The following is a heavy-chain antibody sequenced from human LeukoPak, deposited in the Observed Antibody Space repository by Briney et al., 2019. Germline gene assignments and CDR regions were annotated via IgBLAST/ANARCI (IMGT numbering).Heavy chain of an antibody. CDR1: GVSITKANW. Sequence: SGTLSLTCDVSGVSITKANWWNWVRLAPGKGLEWIAEVYYSGGTNINPSLKSRVSTSVDTSKKQFSLKLTSVTAADTAVYYCARDSGSYPHWFAPWGQGTLVTVSS. D-gene: IGHD1-26*01. CDR2: VYYSGGT. J-gene: IGHJ5*02. V-gene: IGHV4-4*02. CDR3: ARDSGSYPHWFAP.